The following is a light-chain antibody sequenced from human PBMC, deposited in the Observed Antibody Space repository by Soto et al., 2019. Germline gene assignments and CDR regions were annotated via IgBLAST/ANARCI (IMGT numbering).Light chain of an antibody. CDR3: QKDNNAPWT. J-gene: IGKJ1*01. CDR2: GVS. Sequence: DIQMTQSTSSLSASLGDTVTITCVASQGIYKYLAWYQQKSGQVPKLLIYGVSTLQSGVPSRFSGSGSGTDFTLTISSLQPEDVATYYCQKDNNAPWTFGQGSKV. V-gene: IGKV1-27*01. CDR1: QGIYKY.